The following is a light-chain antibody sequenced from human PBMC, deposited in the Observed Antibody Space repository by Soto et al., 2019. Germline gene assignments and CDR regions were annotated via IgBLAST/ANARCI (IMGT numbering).Light chain of an antibody. CDR2: AAS. CDR1: QSISTY. CDR3: QQSYSAPRT. Sequence: DIQMTQSPSSLSASVGDRVTITCRASQSISTYLNWYQQKPGKAPKVLIYAASSLVSGVPSRFSGSGSGTDFALTISSLQPEDFATYYCQQSYSAPRTFGQGTKVEIK. V-gene: IGKV1-39*01. J-gene: IGKJ1*01.